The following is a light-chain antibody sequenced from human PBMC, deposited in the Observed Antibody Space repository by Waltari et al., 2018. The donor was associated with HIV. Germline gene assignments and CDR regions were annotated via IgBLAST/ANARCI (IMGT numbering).Light chain of an antibody. J-gene: IGLJ3*02. CDR2: NNN. Sequence: SSELTQDPAVSVALGQTVRITSQGDSLSSSYSSWYHHKPGQAPVLVIYNNNNRPSGIPDRFSGSSSGNTASLTITGAQAEDEADYYCNSRDSSGKHHWVFGGGTKLTFL. CDR3: NSRDSSGKHHWV. CDR1: SLSSSY. V-gene: IGLV3-19*01.